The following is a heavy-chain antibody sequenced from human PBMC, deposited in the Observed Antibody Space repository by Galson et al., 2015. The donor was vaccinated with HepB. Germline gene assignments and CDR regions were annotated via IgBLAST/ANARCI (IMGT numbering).Heavy chain of an antibody. Sequence: ETLSLTCTVSGDSVSSKSYYWGWIRQPPGRGLEWIGNGYSGGSTYYNPSLKSRVTISVDMSKNQFSLKMTSVTAADTAVYYCARDVSNWYIPDWGQGTLVTVSS. CDR2: GYSGGST. D-gene: IGHD6-13*01. CDR1: GDSVSSKSYY. J-gene: IGHJ4*02. V-gene: IGHV4-39*07. CDR3: ARDVSNWYIPD.